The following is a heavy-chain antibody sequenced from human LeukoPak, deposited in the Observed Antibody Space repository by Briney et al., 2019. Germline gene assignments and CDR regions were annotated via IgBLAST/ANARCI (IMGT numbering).Heavy chain of an antibody. D-gene: IGHD5-12*01. CDR3: VKDGGYSGYETFGY. Sequence: GGSLRLSCSASGFTFSRYAMHWVRQAPGKGLEYVSAISSNGGSTYYADSVKGRFTIPRDNSKNTLYLQMGSLRAEDTAVYYCVKDGGYSGYETFGYWGQGTLVTVSS. J-gene: IGHJ4*02. CDR2: ISSNGGST. V-gene: IGHV3-64D*06. CDR1: GFTFSRYA.